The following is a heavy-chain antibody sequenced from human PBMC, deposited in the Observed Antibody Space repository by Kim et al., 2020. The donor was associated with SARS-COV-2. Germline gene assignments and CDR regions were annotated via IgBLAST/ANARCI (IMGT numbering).Heavy chain of an antibody. V-gene: IGHV4-59*01. D-gene: IGHD6-6*01. CDR2: IYYSGST. CDR3: AGAARTPYYYYYGMDV. Sequence: SETLSLTCTVSGGSISSYYWSWIRQPPGKGLEWIGYIYYSGSTNYNPSLKSRVTISVDTSKNQFSLKLSSVTAADTAVYYCAGAARTPYYYYYGMDVWGQGTTVTVSS. CDR1: GGSISSYY. J-gene: IGHJ6*02.